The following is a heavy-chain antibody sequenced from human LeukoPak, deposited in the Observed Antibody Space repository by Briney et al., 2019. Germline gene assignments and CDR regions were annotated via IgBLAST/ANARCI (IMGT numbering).Heavy chain of an antibody. CDR2: ISGSGGST. J-gene: IGHJ4*02. V-gene: IGHV3-23*01. D-gene: IGHD6-19*01. CDR3: AKGGAVAGARHFDY. Sequence: PGGSLRLSCAASGFTFSSYAMSWVRQAPRKGLEWVSAISGSGGSTYYADSVKGRFTISRDNSKNTLYLQMNSLRAEDTAVYYCAKGGAVAGARHFDYWGQGTLVTVSS. CDR1: GFTFSSYA.